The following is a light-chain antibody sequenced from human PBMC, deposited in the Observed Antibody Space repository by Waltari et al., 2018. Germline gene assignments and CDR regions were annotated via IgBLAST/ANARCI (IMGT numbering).Light chain of an antibody. Sequence: DIQVTQSPSTLSASVGDRVTITCRASQSIIVWLAWYQQKPGKAPRLLIYKASYLESGVPSRFNGRASGTAFTLTISSLQADDFATYYCLQYNSYPWTFGQGTTVEIK. CDR3: LQYNSYPWT. J-gene: IGKJ1*01. CDR1: QSIIVW. V-gene: IGKV1-5*03. CDR2: KAS.